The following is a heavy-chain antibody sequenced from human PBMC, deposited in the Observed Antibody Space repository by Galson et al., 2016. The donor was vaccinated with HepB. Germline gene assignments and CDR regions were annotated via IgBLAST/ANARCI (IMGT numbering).Heavy chain of an antibody. Sequence: SVKVSCKASGGTFSSYGISWVRQAPGQGLEWMGGIIPIFDATEYAQKFQGRVTITADKSTSIAYMELNSLRSEDTAVYYCARDLPRGFQWSGGNYYYGMDVWGQGTTVTVSS. D-gene: IGHD6-19*01. CDR3: ARDLPRGFQWSGGNYYYGMDV. CDR2: IIPIFDAT. J-gene: IGHJ6*02. CDR1: GGTFSSYG. V-gene: IGHV1-69*06.